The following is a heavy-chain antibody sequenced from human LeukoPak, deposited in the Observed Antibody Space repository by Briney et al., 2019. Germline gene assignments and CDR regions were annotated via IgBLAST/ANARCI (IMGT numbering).Heavy chain of an antibody. Sequence: SETLSLTCTVSGGSIRNSGYYWGWIRQPPGKGLEWIGSIYYSGNTYYNPSLKSRVTVSVDTSKNQFSLKLSSVTAADTAVYYCARGILYYDILTGYLLYYFDYWGQGTLVTVSS. V-gene: IGHV4-39*01. CDR3: ARGILYYDILTGYLLYYFDY. D-gene: IGHD3-9*01. CDR2: IYYSGNT. CDR1: GGSIRNSGYY. J-gene: IGHJ4*02.